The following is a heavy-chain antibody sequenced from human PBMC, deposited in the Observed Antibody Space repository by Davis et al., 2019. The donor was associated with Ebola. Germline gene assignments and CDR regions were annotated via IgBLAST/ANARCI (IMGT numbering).Heavy chain of an antibody. CDR3: ARPIWGDILTEGMDV. J-gene: IGHJ6*02. CDR1: GYTFTGYY. V-gene: IGHV1-2*04. Sequence: AASVKVSCKASGYTFTGYYMHWVRQAPGQGLEWMGWINPNSGGTNYAQKFQGWVTMTRDTSISTAYMELSRLRSDDTAVYYCARPIWGDILTEGMDVWGQGTTVTVSS. D-gene: IGHD3-9*01. CDR2: INPNSGGT.